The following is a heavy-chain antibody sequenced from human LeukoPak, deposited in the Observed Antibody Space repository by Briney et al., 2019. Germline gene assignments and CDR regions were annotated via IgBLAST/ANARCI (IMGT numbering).Heavy chain of an antibody. D-gene: IGHD4-17*01. CDR2: ISDSGGST. CDR1: GFTVSSNY. V-gene: IGHV3-23*01. CDR3: AKHGTTVTTGLY. Sequence: GGSLRLSCAASGFTVSSNYMSWVRQAPGKGLEWVSGISDSGGSTYYADSVKGRFTISRDNSKNTLFLQMNSLRAEDTAVYYCAKHGTTVTTGLYWGQGTLVTVSS. J-gene: IGHJ4*02.